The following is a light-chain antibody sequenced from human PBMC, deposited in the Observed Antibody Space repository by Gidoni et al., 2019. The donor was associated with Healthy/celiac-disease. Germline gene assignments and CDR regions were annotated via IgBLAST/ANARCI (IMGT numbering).Light chain of an antibody. CDR3: QQRSNWPWT. CDR2: DAS. CDR1: QSVSSY. Sequence: EIVLTQSPATLSLSPGERATLSCRASQSVSSYLAWYQQKPGQAPRLLIYDASNRATGIPARFSGSGSGTVFTLTISSLEPEDFSVYYCQQRSNWPWTFXXXTKVEIK. J-gene: IGKJ1*01. V-gene: IGKV3-11*01.